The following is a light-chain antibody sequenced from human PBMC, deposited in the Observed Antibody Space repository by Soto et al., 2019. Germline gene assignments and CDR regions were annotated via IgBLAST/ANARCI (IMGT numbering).Light chain of an antibody. CDR3: QQRSNWPPFT. CDR1: QRLSASD. V-gene: IGKV3D-20*02. CDR2: GVS. Sequence: IVLTQSPGTLSLSPGQRATLACRASQRLSASDIAWYQQKPGQAPKFLIYGVSSRATGIPDRFSGSGSGTDFTLTISRLEPEDFAVYYCQQRSNWPPFTFGPGTKVDIK. J-gene: IGKJ3*01.